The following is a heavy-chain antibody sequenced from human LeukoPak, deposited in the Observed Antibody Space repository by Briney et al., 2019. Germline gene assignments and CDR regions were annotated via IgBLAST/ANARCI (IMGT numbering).Heavy chain of an antibody. CDR3: ARVPWGYYEWAFDI. J-gene: IGHJ3*02. CDR1: GYTFTGYY. Sequence: ASVKVSCKASGYTFTGYYMHWVRQAPGQGLEWMGWINPNSGGTNYAQKFQGRVTMTRDTSISTAYMELSRLRSDDTAVYYCARVPWGYYEWAFDIWGQGTMVTVSS. CDR2: INPNSGGT. D-gene: IGHD3-22*01. V-gene: IGHV1-2*02.